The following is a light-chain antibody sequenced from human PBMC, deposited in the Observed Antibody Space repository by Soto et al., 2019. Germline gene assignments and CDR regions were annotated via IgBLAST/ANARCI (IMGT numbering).Light chain of an antibody. CDR3: QQYTNTNNPWM. CDR2: DAS. CDR1: QNIGTN. V-gene: IGKV1-17*01. Sequence: DIQMTQSPSSLSASVGDRVTITCRASQNIGTNLCWYQQKPGKAPKLLIYDASTLQSGVASRFSGSGSGTEFTLIISGLQPDDSATYYCQQYTNTNNPWMFGQGTKVEI. J-gene: IGKJ1*01.